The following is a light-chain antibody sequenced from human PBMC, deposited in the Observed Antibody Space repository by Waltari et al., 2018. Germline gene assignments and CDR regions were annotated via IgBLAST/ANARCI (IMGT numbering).Light chain of an antibody. CDR3: QVSDSSSGLVV. Sequence: SYVLTQPPSVSVAPGETTRITCGATSIGGKAVHWYQQKPGQAPVQVIYYDRDRPSGIPDGVAGPIYGSTAALTISRVEAGDEAAYYCQVSDSSSGLVVFGGGTKLTVL. V-gene: IGLV3-21*04. J-gene: IGLJ2*01. CDR1: SIGGKA. CDR2: YDR.